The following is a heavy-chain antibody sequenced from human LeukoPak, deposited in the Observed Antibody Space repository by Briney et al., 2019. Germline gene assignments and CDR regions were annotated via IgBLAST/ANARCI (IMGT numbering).Heavy chain of an antibody. D-gene: IGHD6-13*01. CDR2: IYTSGST. CDR1: GGSFSSYY. V-gene: IGHV4-4*07. J-gene: IGHJ4*02. CDR3: ARAGDSTSPLDY. Sequence: KPSETLSLTCTVSGGSFSSYYWNWIRQPAGKGLEWIGRIYTSGSTNYNPSLKSRVTMSVDMSKNQFSLKLNSVTAADTAVYYCARAGDSTSPLDYWGQGTLVTVSS.